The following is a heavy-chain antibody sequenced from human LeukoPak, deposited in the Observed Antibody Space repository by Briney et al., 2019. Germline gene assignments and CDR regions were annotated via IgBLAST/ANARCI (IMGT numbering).Heavy chain of an antibody. J-gene: IGHJ4*02. Sequence: SETLSLTCTVSGGSISSYYWGWIRQPAGKGLEWIGRIYSSGSTNYNPSLKSRVTMSVDTSKNQFSLKLSSVTAADTAVYYCARGVGYCSGGSCQAPFDYWGQGTLVTVSS. D-gene: IGHD2-15*01. CDR1: GGSISSYY. CDR2: IYSSGST. V-gene: IGHV4-4*07. CDR3: ARGVGYCSGGSCQAPFDY.